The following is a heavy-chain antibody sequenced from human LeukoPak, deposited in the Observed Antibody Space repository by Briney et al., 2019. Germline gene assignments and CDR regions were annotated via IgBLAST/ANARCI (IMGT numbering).Heavy chain of an antibody. V-gene: IGHV6-1*01. CDR3: ARDNLAAAYYYYGMDV. CDR1: GDSVSSNSAA. CDR2: TYYRSKWYN. J-gene: IGHJ6*02. Sequence: SQTLSLTCAISGDSVSSNSAAWNWFRQSPSRGLEWLGRTYYRSKWYNDYAVSVKSRITINPDTSKNQFSLQLNSVTPEDTAVYYCARDNLAAAYYYYGMDVWGQGTTVTVSS. D-gene: IGHD2-15*01.